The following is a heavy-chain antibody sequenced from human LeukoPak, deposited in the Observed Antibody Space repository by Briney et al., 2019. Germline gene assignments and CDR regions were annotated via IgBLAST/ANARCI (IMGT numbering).Heavy chain of an antibody. CDR1: GYTFTDYY. Sequence: GASVKVSCKASGYTFTDYYMHWVRQAPGQGLEWMGWINPNSGGIHYAQKFQGRVTMTRDTSINTAYMELSRLRSDDTAIYYCARNYYFFDYWGQGTLVTVSS. D-gene: IGHD1-7*01. CDR2: INPNSGGI. CDR3: ARNYYFFDY. V-gene: IGHV1-2*02. J-gene: IGHJ4*02.